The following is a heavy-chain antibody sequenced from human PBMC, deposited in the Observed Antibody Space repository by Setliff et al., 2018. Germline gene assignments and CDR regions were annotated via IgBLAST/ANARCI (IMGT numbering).Heavy chain of an antibody. CDR3: VRVLYDYSFES. D-gene: IGHD4-4*01. Sequence: SETLSLTCNVSGASISSSYWTWIRQPPGNELEWIGYVYSSSGPYYEPSLESRVTMSIDTSKNQISLQLRSLAAADTAVYYCVRVLYDYSFESWGQGTLVTVS. V-gene: IGHV4-4*08. J-gene: IGHJ4*02. CDR2: VYSSSGP. CDR1: GASISSSY.